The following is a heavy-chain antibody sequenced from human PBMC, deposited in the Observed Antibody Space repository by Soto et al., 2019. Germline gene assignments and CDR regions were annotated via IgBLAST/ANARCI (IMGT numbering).Heavy chain of an antibody. CDR1: GDSINSDKYY. CDR2: IYFRGNT. J-gene: IGHJ4*02. V-gene: IGHV4-39*01. Sequence: QLQLQESGPGLVKPSETLSLTCSVSGDSINSDKYYWGWIRQPPGKGLEWIGSIYFRGNTYYNPSLQTLVTISLDTSKSQFSLKLNSVTAADSAVYFCARLEGLATTSHSFDFWVEGAMVTVSS. D-gene: IGHD3-9*01. CDR3: ARLEGLATTSHSFDF.